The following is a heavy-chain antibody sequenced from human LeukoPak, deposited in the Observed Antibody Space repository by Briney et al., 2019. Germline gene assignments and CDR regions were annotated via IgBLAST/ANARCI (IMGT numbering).Heavy chain of an antibody. J-gene: IGHJ4*02. CDR3: ARSAAAGTLAY. CDR1: GGSISSGSYY. CDR2: IYTSGST. V-gene: IGHV4-61*02. D-gene: IGHD6-13*01. Sequence: SETLSLTCTVSGGSISSGSYYWSWIRQPAGKGLEWIGRIYTSGSTNYNPSLKSRVTISVDTSKNQFSLKLSSVTAADTAVYYCARSAAAGTLAYWGQGSLVTVSS.